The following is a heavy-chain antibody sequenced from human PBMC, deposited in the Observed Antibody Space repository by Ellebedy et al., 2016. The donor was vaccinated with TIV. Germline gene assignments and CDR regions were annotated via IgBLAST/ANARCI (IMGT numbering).Heavy chain of an antibody. J-gene: IGHJ5*02. V-gene: IGHV3-30*07. D-gene: IGHD2-21*02. Sequence: GRFTICRDNSKNTLYLQMNSLRAEDTAVYYCAREPLRYCGGDCYWRWFDPWGQGTLVTVSS. CDR3: AREPLRYCGGDCYWRWFDP.